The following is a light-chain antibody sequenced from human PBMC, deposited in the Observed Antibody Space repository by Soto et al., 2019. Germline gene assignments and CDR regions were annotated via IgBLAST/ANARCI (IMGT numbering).Light chain of an antibody. CDR2: AAS. V-gene: IGKV3-15*01. CDR3: QQYGSSLWT. Sequence: EIVMTQSPATLSVSPGERVTLSCRASQSVSSALAWYQQKPGQAPRLLIYAASTRATGIPGRFSGSGSGTEFTLAISSLQSEDFAVYYCQQYGSSLWTFGQGTKVEIK. J-gene: IGKJ1*01. CDR1: QSVSSA.